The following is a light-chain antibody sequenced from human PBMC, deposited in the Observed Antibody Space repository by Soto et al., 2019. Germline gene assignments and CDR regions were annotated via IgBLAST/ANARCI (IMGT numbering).Light chain of an antibody. Sequence: EIVMTQSPATLSVSPGERATLSCRASQSVSSNLAWYQHKPGQAPRLLIYGASTRVAGFPARFRGSASGTEFTHTIISLHYEDSVVYCCKQYTTGPAHPFGGGTKVEIK. J-gene: IGKJ4*01. CDR2: GAS. CDR1: QSVSSN. CDR3: KQYTTGPAHP. V-gene: IGKV3-15*01.